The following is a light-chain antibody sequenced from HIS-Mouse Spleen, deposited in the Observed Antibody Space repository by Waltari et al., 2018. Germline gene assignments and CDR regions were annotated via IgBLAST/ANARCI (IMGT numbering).Light chain of an antibody. V-gene: IGKV4-1*01. J-gene: IGKJ4*01. Sequence: DIVMTQSPDSLAVSLGERATINCKSSQSVLYSSNNQNYLAWYQQKPGQPPKLLIYWASTRESGVPDRFSGSGSGTDFTLTISSLQAEDVAVYYCQQYYSTPLTFGGGTK. CDR2: WAS. CDR3: QQYYSTPLT. CDR1: QSVLYSSNNQNY.